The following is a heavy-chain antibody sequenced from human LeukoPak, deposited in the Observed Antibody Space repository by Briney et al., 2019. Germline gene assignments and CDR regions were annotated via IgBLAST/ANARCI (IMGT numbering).Heavy chain of an antibody. D-gene: IGHD6-13*01. V-gene: IGHV3-66*01. CDR1: GFTVSNNF. CDR3: ARDPGAAAGNLWS. J-gene: IGHJ5*02. Sequence: GGSLGLSCVVSGFTVSNNFMTWVRQAPGKGLEWVSLIYSGGNIYYADSVKGRFTISRDGSKNTLYLQMNSLRAEDTAVYYCARDPGAAAGNLWSWGQGTLVTVSS. CDR2: IYSGGNI.